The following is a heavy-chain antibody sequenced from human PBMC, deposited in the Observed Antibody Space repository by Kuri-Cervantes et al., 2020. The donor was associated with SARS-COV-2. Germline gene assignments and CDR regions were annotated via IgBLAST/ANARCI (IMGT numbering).Heavy chain of an antibody. D-gene: IGHD4-17*01. CDR1: GFTFSSYW. J-gene: IGHJ4*02. Sequence: GESLKISCAASGFTFSSYWMHWVRQAPGKGLVWVSRINSDGSSTSYADSVKGRFTISRDNAKNTLYLQRNSLRAEDTAVYYCARASSYGDYPPGHFDYWGQGTLVTVSS. CDR3: ARASSYGDYPPGHFDY. V-gene: IGHV3-74*01. CDR2: INSDGSST.